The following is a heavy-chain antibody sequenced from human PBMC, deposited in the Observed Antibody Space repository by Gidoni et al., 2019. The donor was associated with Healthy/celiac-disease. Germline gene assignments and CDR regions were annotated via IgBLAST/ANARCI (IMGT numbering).Heavy chain of an antibody. CDR2: ISAYNGTT. D-gene: IGHD7-27*01. CDR3: AVGFWGYFDY. J-gene: IGHJ4*02. V-gene: IGHV1-18*01. CDR1: GYTCTSYG. Sequence: QVQLGQSGAEVKKPGDSVKVSCKASGYTCTSYGISWVRQAPGQGLEWMGWISAYNGTTNYAPKLQGRVTMPTDTSTSTAYMELRSLRSDDTAVYYCAVGFWGYFDYWGQGTLVTVSS.